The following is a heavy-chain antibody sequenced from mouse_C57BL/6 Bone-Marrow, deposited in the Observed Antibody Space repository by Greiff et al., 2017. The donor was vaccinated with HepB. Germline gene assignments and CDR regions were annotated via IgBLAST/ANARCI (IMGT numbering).Heavy chain of an antibody. Sequence: DVKLVESGGGLVQPGGSLKLSCAASGFTFSDYYMYWVRQTPEKRLELVAYISNGGGSTYYPDTVKGRFTISRDNAKNTLYLQMSRLKSEDTAMYYCAFDYDWYFDVWGTGTTVTVSS. CDR2: ISNGGGST. J-gene: IGHJ1*03. CDR1: GFTFSDYY. V-gene: IGHV5-12*01. CDR3: AFDYDWYFDV. D-gene: IGHD2-4*01.